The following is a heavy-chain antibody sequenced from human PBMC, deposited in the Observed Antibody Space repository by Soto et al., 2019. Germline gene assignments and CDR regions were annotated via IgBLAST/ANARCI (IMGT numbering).Heavy chain of an antibody. J-gene: IGHJ6*02. CDR2: IIPISETT. D-gene: IGHD2-2*01. CDR1: GGTFSSYA. Sequence: QVQLVQSGAEVKKPGSSVKVSCKASGGTFSSYAISWVRQAPGQGLEWMGGIIPISETTNYAQKFQGRVNITADESKSTAYMELSSLRSEDTAVYYCARSQGSSTSLEIYYYYYYGMDVWGQGTTVTVSS. CDR3: ARSQGSSTSLEIYYYYYYGMDV. V-gene: IGHV1-69*01.